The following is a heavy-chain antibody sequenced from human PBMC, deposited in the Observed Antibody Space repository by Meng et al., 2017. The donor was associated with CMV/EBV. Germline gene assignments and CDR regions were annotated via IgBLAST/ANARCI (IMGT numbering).Heavy chain of an antibody. D-gene: IGHD2-2*01. CDR2: LNHSGSP. J-gene: IGHJ6*02. V-gene: IGHV4-34*01. CDR3: ARLKLGYCSSTSCYAPYYYYGMDV. Sequence: SETLSPTCAVFGVTFRGEYWSWIRQPPWRGLGWILELNHSGSPNYNPSLKSRVAISVDTSKNQCSLNLSSVTAADTALYYCARLKLGYCSSTSCYAPYYYYGMDVWGQGTTVTVSS. CDR1: GVTFRGEY.